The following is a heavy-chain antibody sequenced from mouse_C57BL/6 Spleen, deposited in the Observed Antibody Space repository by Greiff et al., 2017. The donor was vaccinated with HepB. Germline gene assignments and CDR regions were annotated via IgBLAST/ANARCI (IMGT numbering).Heavy chain of an antibody. Sequence: VKLVESGAELVKPGASVKISCKASGYAFSSYWMNWVKQRPGKGLEWIGQIYPGDGDTNYNGKFKGKATLTADKSSSTAYMQLSSLTSEDSAVYFCARSGTVVAPYYAMDYWGQGTSVTVSS. CDR2: IYPGDGDT. D-gene: IGHD1-1*01. CDR1: GYAFSSYW. CDR3: ARSGTVVAPYYAMDY. J-gene: IGHJ4*01. V-gene: IGHV1-80*01.